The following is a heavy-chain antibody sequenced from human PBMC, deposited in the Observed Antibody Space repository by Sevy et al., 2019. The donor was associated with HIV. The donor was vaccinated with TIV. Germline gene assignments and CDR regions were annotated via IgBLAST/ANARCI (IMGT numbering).Heavy chain of an antibody. V-gene: IGHV3-48*03. CDR2: IRNSGTNI. Sequence: GGSLRLSCAASGFRFSSYEMNWVRQAPGKGLEWVASIRNSGTNIYYSDSVRGRLTISRDTAKNSLYLQMNSLRAEDTAVYYCASDLPPSATTVAHFDYWGQGTLVTVFS. J-gene: IGHJ4*02. D-gene: IGHD4-17*01. CDR1: GFRFSSYE. CDR3: ASDLPPSATTVAHFDY.